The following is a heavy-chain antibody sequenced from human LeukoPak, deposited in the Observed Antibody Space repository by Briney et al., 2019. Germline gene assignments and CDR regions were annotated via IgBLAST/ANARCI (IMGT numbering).Heavy chain of an antibody. V-gene: IGHV3-23*01. CDR1: GITLSNYG. J-gene: IGHJ4*02. Sequence: GGSLRLSCAVSGITLSNYGMSWVRQAPGKGLEWVAGLSGSGGGTKHTDYVQGRFTISRDNPKNTLYLQMNSLRAEDTAVYFCAKRGVVIRVFLVGFHKEAYYFDSWGQGALVTVSS. CDR3: AKRGVVIRVFLVGFHKEAYYFDS. D-gene: IGHD3-10*01. CDR2: LSGSGGGT.